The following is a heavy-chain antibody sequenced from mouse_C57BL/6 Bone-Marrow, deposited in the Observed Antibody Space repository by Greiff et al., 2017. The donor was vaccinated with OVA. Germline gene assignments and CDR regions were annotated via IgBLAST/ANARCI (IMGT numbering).Heavy chain of an antibody. D-gene: IGHD2-4*01. V-gene: IGHV5-6*01. CDR1: GFTFSSYG. Sequence: EVNVVESGGDLVKPGGSLKLSCAASGFTFSSYGMSWVRQTPDKRLEWVATISSGGSYTYYPDSVKGRFTISRDNAKNTLYLQMSSLKSEDTAMYYCARHRIRRFAYWGQGTLVTVSA. J-gene: IGHJ3*01. CDR3: ARHRIRRFAY. CDR2: ISSGGSYT.